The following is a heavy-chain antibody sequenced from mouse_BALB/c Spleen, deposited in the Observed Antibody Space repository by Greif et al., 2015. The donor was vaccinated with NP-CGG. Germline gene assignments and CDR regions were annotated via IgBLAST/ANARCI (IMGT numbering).Heavy chain of an antibody. Sequence: EVKLMESGAELVKPGASVKLSCTASGFNIKDTYMHWVKQRPEQGLEWIGRIDPANGNTKYDPKFQGKATITADTSSNTAYLQLSSLTSEDTAVYYCARTYYRYLYWYFDVWGAGTTVTVSS. V-gene: IGHV14-3*02. J-gene: IGHJ1*01. CDR2: IDPANGNT. CDR3: ARTYYRYLYWYFDV. D-gene: IGHD2-14*01. CDR1: GFNIKDTY.